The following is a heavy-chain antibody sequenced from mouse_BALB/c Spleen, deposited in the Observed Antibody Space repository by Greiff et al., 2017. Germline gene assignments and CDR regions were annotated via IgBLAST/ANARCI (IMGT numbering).Heavy chain of an antibody. V-gene: IGHV5-17*02. CDR1: GFTFSRFG. CDR3: ARSLYAMDY. CDR2: ISSGSSTI. Sequence: VQGVESGGGLVQPGGSRKLSCAASGFTFSRFGMHWVRQAPEKGLEWVAYISSGSSTIYYADTVKGRFTISRDNPKNTLFLQMTSLRSEDTAMYYCARSLYAMDYWGQGTSVTVSS. J-gene: IGHJ4*01.